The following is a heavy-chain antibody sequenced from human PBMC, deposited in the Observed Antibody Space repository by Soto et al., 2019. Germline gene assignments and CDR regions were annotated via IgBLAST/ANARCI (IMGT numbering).Heavy chain of an antibody. CDR3: ARGVGGVAATPSWFDP. D-gene: IGHD2-15*01. J-gene: IGHJ5*02. CDR1: GGTFSSYA. CDR2: IIPIFGTA. Sequence: QVQLVQSGAEVKKPGSSVKVSCKASGGTFSSYAISWVRQAPGQGLEWMGGIIPIFGTANYAQKFQGRVTITADETTSTAYMELSSLRSEDTAVYYCARGVGGVAATPSWFDPWGQGTLVTVSS. V-gene: IGHV1-69*01.